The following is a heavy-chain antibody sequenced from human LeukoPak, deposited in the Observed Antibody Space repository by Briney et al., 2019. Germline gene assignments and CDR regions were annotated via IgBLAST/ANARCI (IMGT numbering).Heavy chain of an antibody. CDR1: GGSFSGYY. J-gene: IGHJ5*02. CDR3: ALGYCSSTSCYYNWFDP. Sequence: PSETLSLTCAVYGGSFSGYYWSWIRQPPGKGLEWIGEINHSGSTNYNPSLKSRVTISLDTSKNQFSLKLSYVTAADTAVYYCALGYCSSTSCYYNWFDPWGQGTLVTVSS. D-gene: IGHD2-2*01. V-gene: IGHV4-34*01. CDR2: INHSGST.